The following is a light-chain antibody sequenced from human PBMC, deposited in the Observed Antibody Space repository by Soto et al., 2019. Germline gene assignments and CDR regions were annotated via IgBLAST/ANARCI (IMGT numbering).Light chain of an antibody. CDR2: ENN. Sequence: SALTQPPSVSAAPGQKVTISCSGSSSNIGNNYVSWYQQLPGTAPKLLIYENNKRPSGIPDRFSGSKSGTSATLGITGLQTGDEADYYCGTWDSSLSARYVFGTGTKVTVL. CDR3: GTWDSSLSARYV. J-gene: IGLJ1*01. V-gene: IGLV1-51*02. CDR1: SSNIGNNY.